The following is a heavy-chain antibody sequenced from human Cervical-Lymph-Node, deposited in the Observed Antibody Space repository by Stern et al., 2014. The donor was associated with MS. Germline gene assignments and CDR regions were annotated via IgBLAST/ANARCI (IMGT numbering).Heavy chain of an antibody. D-gene: IGHD6-13*01. CDR1: GFTFSSYW. CDR2: INSDGSST. J-gene: IGHJ6*02. Sequence: EVQLVESGGGLVQPGGSLRLSCAASGFTFSSYWMHWVRQAPGKGLVWVSSINSDGSSTSYADSVKGRFTISRDNAKNTLYLQMNSLRAEDTAVYYCARRAAAVYYYGMDVWGQGTTVTVSS. V-gene: IGHV3-74*02. CDR3: ARRAAAVYYYGMDV.